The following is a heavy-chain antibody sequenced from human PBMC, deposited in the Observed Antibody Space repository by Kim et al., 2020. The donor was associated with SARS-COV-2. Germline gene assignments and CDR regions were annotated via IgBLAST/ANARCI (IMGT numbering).Heavy chain of an antibody. Sequence: GGSLRLSCAASGFTFSSYWMSWVRQAPGKGLEWVANIKQDGSEKYYVDSVKGRFTISRDNAKNSLYLQMNSLRAEDTAVYYCARGYCSSTSCLRIFDYWGQGTLVTVSS. D-gene: IGHD2-2*01. CDR1: GFTFSSYW. CDR2: IKQDGSEK. V-gene: IGHV3-7*01. CDR3: ARGYCSSTSCLRIFDY. J-gene: IGHJ4*02.